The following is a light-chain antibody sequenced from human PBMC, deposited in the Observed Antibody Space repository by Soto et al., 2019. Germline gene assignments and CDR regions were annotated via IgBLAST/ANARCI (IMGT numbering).Light chain of an antibody. J-gene: IGKJ1*01. V-gene: IGKV1-39*01. Sequence: DIQMTQSPSSLSASVGDRVTITCRASQSISSYLNWYQQKPGKAPKLLIYAASSLQSGVPSRFSGSGSGTDFTLTISSLQPEAFATYYCQKSYSTLTSTFGQGTKVDIK. CDR1: QSISSY. CDR3: QKSYSTLTST. CDR2: AAS.